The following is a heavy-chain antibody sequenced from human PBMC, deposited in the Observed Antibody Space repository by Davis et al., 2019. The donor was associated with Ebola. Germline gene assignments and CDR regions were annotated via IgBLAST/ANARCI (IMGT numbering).Heavy chain of an antibody. CDR3: ASAQGEWGPTEYFDN. J-gene: IGHJ4*02. Sequence: PGGSLRLSCAASEFTFSSYNMNWVRQAPGKGLEWVSSISSSGRYISYADSVKGRFIISRDGAKNSLYLQMNSLRHEDTGVYYCASAQGEWGPTEYFDNWGQGTLITVSS. CDR2: ISSSGRYI. V-gene: IGHV3-21*06. CDR1: EFTFSSYN. D-gene: IGHD1-26*01.